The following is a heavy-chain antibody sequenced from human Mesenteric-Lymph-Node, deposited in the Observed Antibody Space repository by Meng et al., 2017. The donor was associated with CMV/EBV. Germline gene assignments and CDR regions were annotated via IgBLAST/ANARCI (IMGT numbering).Heavy chain of an antibody. V-gene: IGHV3-74*01. CDR2: INSDGSST. J-gene: IGHJ4*02. D-gene: IGHD6-13*01. CDR1: GFTFSSYR. CDR3: ARGQRSYSSSWYGY. Sequence: GEYLKIPCAASGFTFSSYRMHWVRQAPGKGRVWVSRINSDGSSTSYADSVKGRFTISRDNAKNTLYLQMNGLRAEDTAVYYCARGQRSYSSSWYGYWGQGTLVTVSS.